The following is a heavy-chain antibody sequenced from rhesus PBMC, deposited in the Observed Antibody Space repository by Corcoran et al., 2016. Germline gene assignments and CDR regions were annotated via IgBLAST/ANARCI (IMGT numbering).Heavy chain of an antibody. D-gene: IGHD6S26*01. J-gene: IGHJ4*01. CDR2: ISGSSGST. CDR3: ARDGSGWSIDY. CDR1: GGSVSSSNW. V-gene: IGHV4-65*01. Sequence: QVQLQESGPGLVKPSETLSLTCDVSGGSVSSSNWGRWIRQPPGKGLEWIGYISGSSGSTYYNPSLKSRVTISTDTSKNQFSLKLSSVTAADTAVYYCARDGSGWSIDYWGQGVLVTVSS.